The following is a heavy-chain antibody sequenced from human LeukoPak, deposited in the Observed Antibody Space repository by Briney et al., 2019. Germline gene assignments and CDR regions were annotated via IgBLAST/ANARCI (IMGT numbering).Heavy chain of an antibody. CDR2: IYYSGST. V-gene: IGHV4-39*02. D-gene: IGHD2-2*01. CDR1: SGSISSSSYY. J-gene: IGHJ4*02. Sequence: SETLSLTCTVSSGSISSSSYYWGWIRQPLGKGLEWIGSIYYSGSTYYNPSLKSRVTISVDTSKNQFSLKLSSVTAADTAVYYCARDIVVVGFDYWGQGTLVTVSS. CDR3: ARDIVVVGFDY.